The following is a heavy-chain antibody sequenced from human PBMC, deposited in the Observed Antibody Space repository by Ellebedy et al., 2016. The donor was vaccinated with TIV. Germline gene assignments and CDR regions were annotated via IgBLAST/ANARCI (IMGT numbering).Heavy chain of an antibody. CDR1: GYSFTSYW. CDR3: ARYTAVAGTWQFDY. D-gene: IGHD6-19*01. CDR2: IYPGDSDT. Sequence: GGSLRLXCKGSGYSFTSYWIGWVRQLPGKGLEWMGIIYPGDSDTRYSPSFQGQVTISADKSISTAYLQWSSLKASDTAMYYCARYTAVAGTWQFDYWGQGTLVTVSS. V-gene: IGHV5-51*01. J-gene: IGHJ4*02.